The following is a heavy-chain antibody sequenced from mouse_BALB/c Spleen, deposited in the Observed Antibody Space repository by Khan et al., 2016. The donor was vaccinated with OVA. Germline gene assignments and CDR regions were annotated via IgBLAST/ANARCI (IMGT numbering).Heavy chain of an antibody. Sequence: VQLVESGPGLVAPSQSLSITCTVSGFSLSRYNIHWVRQPPGKGLEWLGMIWGGGGTDYNSTLKYRLSISKDNSKSQVFLKMNSLQTDDSAIYYCARAYYRYDGYYAMDYWGQGTSVTVSS. CDR3: ARAYYRYDGYYAMDY. V-gene: IGHV2-6-4*01. CDR2: IWGGGGT. J-gene: IGHJ4*01. D-gene: IGHD2-14*01. CDR1: GFSLSRYN.